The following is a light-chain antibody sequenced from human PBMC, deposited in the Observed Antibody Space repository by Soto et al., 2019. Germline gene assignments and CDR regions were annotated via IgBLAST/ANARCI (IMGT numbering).Light chain of an antibody. CDR2: GAS. V-gene: IGKV1-12*01. Sequence: IQMTQSPSSVSASVGDSVTFTCRASQLISSWLAWYQVKPGKAPKLLIYGASNRESGVPSRFSGSESGTLFTLTINSLQPEDFATYYCQQASSFPLTFGGGTEVEV. CDR3: QQASSFPLT. CDR1: QLISSW. J-gene: IGKJ4*01.